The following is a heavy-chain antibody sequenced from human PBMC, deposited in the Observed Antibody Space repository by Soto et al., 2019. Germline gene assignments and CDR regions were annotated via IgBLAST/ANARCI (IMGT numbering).Heavy chain of an antibody. CDR3: AHRPGYCSGGSCYSQYFQH. D-gene: IGHD2-15*01. CDR2: IYWDDDK. V-gene: IGHV2-5*02. CDR1: GFSLSTSGVG. J-gene: IGHJ1*01. Sequence: QITLKESGPTLVKPTQTLTLTCTFSGFSLSTSGVGVGWIRQPPGKALEWLALIYWDDDKRYSPSLKSRLTITKDTSDNQVVLTMTPMDPVDTATYYCAHRPGYCSGGSCYSQYFQHWGQGTLVTVSS.